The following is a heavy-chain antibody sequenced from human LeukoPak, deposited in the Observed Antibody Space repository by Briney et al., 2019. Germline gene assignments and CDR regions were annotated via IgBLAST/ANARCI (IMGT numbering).Heavy chain of an antibody. D-gene: IGHD2-15*01. V-gene: IGHV4-4*07. CDR2: IYTSGST. CDR1: GGSISGYY. J-gene: IGHJ6*03. CDR3: ARRGVCSSDNCYYYYYYMDV. Sequence: SETLSLTCTVSGGSISGYYWSWIRQPAGKGLEWIGRIYTSGSTNYNPSLKSRVTISVDKSTNQFSLKLSSVTAADTAVYYCARRGVCSSDNCYYYYYYMDVWGKGTTVTVSS.